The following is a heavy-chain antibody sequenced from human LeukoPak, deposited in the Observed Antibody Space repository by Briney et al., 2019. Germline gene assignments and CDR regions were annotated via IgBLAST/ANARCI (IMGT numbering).Heavy chain of an antibody. D-gene: IGHD3-9*01. V-gene: IGHV3-23*01. Sequence: GGSRRLSCAASGFTFSSYAMSWVRQAPGKGLEWVSAISGSGGSTYYADSVKGRFTISSDDYKNTLYLQMNSLRAEDTAVYFCARSPLRYFDWLSIWGQGTLVTVST. CDR2: ISGSGGST. CDR1: GFTFSSYA. J-gene: IGHJ4*02. CDR3: ARSPLRYFDWLSI.